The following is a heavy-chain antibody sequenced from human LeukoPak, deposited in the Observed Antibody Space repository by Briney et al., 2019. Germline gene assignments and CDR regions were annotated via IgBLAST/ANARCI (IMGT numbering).Heavy chain of an antibody. Sequence: SETLSLTCTVSGGSISSYYWSWIRQPPGKGLEWIGYSYYSGSTNYNPSLKSRVTISVDTSKNQFSLKLSSVTAADTAVYYCARTPGQKRTQKYYFDYWGQGTLVTVSS. J-gene: IGHJ4*02. CDR1: GGSISSYY. CDR3: ARTPGQKRTQKYYFDY. V-gene: IGHV4-59*01. D-gene: IGHD3/OR15-3a*01. CDR2: SYYSGST.